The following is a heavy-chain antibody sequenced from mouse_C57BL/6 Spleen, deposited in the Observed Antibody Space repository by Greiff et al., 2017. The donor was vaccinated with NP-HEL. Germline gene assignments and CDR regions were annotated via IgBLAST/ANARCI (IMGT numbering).Heavy chain of an antibody. CDR2: INPNNGGT. CDR1: GYTFTDYY. CDR3: ARYDGYSFYWYFDV. Sequence: EVQLQQSGPELVKPGASVKISCKASGYTFTDYYMNWVKQSHGKSLEWIGDINPNNGGTSYNQKFKGKATLTVDKSSSTAYMELRSLTSEDSAVYYCARYDGYSFYWYFDVWGTGTTVTVSS. J-gene: IGHJ1*03. D-gene: IGHD2-3*01. V-gene: IGHV1-26*01.